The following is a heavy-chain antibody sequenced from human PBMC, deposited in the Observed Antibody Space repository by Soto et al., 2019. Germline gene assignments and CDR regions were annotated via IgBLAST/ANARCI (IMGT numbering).Heavy chain of an antibody. V-gene: IGHV6-1*01. CDR1: GDTVSSNSAA. CDR2: TYYRSKWYN. J-gene: IGHJ6*02. CDR3: ARGGYSMDV. Sequence: SQTLSLTCAISGDTVSSNSAAWAWIRQSPSRGLEWLGKTYYRSKWYNEYAVSVKSRISINADTSKNQFSLQLDSVTPGDTAVYYCARGGYSMDVWGQGTTVTVSS.